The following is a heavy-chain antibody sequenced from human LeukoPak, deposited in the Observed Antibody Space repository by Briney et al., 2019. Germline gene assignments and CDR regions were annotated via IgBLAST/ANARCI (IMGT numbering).Heavy chain of an antibody. CDR1: GFTFSSYE. CDR3: ACRDGYRQFDY. Sequence: GGSLRLSCAASGFTFSSYEMNWVRQAPGKGLEWVSYISSSGSTIYYADSVKGRFTISRDNAKNSLYLQMNSLRAEDTAVYYCACRDGYRQFDYWGQGTLVTVSS. D-gene: IGHD5-24*01. CDR2: ISSSGSTI. V-gene: IGHV3-48*03. J-gene: IGHJ4*02.